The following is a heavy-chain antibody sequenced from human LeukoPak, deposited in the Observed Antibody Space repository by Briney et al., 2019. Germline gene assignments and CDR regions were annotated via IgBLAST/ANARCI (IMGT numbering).Heavy chain of an antibody. D-gene: IGHD2-2*02. CDR3: AVGYCSSTSCYNSYYYYGMDV. CDR1: GYTFTGYY. CDR2: INPNSGGT. J-gene: IGHJ6*02. Sequence: ASVKVSCKASGYTFTGYYMHWVRQAPEQGLEWMGWINPNSGGTNYAQKFQGRVTMTRDTSISTAYMELSRLRSDDTAVYYCAVGYCSSTSCYNSYYYYGMDVWGQGTTVTVSS. V-gene: IGHV1-2*02.